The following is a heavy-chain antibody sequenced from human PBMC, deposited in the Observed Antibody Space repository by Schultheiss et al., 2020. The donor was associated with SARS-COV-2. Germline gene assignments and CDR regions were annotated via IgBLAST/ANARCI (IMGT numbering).Heavy chain of an antibody. CDR1: GFSFTTYW. CDR2: IYPGDSDT. D-gene: IGHD3-10*01. V-gene: IGHV5-51*01. Sequence: GSLKISCKGSGFSFTTYWIAWVRQMPGKGLEWMGIIYPGDSDTRYSPSFQGQVTISADKSISTAYLQWSSLKASDTAMYYCAITMVRGVRVGSHFDYWGQGTLVTVSS. CDR3: AITMVRGVRVGSHFDY. J-gene: IGHJ4*02.